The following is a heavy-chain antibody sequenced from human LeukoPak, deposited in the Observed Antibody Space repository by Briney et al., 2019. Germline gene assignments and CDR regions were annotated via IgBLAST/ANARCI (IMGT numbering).Heavy chain of an antibody. CDR3: ATSMVRGVYYGMDV. D-gene: IGHD3-10*01. CDR2: ISGSGGST. V-gene: IGHV3-23*01. J-gene: IGHJ6*02. CDR1: GFTFSSNA. Sequence: PGRSLRLSCAVSGFTFSSNAMSWVRQAPGKGLEWVSAISGSGGSTYYADSVKGRFTISRDNSKNTLYLQMNSLRAEDTAVYYCATSMVRGVYYGMDVWGQGTTVTVSS.